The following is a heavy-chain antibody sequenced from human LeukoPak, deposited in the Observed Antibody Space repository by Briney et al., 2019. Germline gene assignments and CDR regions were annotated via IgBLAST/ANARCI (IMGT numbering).Heavy chain of an antibody. CDR2: FDPEDGET. V-gene: IGHV1-24*01. CDR3: ATARGSYCDFDY. D-gene: IGHD1-26*01. CDR1: GYTLTELF. Sequence: GASVKVSCKASGYTLTELFMHWVRQAPGKGLEWMGGFDPEDGETIYAQKFQGRVTMTEDTSTDTAYMELSSLRSEDTAVYYCATARGSYCDFDYWGQGTLVSVSS. J-gene: IGHJ4*02.